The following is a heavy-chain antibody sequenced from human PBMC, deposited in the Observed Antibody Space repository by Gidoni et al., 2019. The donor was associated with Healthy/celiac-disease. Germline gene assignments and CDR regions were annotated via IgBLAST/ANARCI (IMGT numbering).Heavy chain of an antibody. J-gene: IGHJ4*02. D-gene: IGHD4-17*01. Sequence: EVQLVESGGGLVQPGRSLRLSCAASGFTFDDYAMHWVRQAPGKGLEWVSGISWNSGSIGYADSVKGRFTISRDNAKNSLYLQMNSLRAEDTALYYCAKDMTTTVTMGVHWGQGTLVTVSS. V-gene: IGHV3-9*01. CDR1: GFTFDDYA. CDR3: AKDMTTTVTMGVH. CDR2: ISWNSGSI.